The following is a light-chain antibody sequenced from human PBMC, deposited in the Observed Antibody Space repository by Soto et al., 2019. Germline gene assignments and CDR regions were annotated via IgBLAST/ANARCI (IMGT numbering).Light chain of an antibody. J-gene: IGKJ4*01. CDR3: QQRSNWPPLT. Sequence: EIVLTQSPTTLSLSPGERATLSCRASQSISSNLAWYQQKRCQAPRLLIYDASNRATGIAARFSGSGSGTDFTLTISSLEPEAFAVYYCQQRSNWPPLTFGGGTKVEIK. CDR2: DAS. V-gene: IGKV3-11*01. CDR1: QSISSN.